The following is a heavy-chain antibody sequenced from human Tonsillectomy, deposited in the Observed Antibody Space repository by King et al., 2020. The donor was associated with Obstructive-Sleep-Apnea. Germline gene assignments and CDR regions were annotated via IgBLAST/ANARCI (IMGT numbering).Heavy chain of an antibody. Sequence: QLQESGPGLVKPSQTLSLTCAVSGGSISSGGYSWSWIRQPPGKGLEWIGYIYYSGSTYYNPSLKSRVTISVDTSKNQFSLKLSSVTAADTAVYYCARVRATVTGIVNWFDPWGQGTLVTVSS. CDR2: IYYSGST. J-gene: IGHJ5*02. CDR3: ARVRATVTGIVNWFDP. CDR1: GGSISSGGYS. D-gene: IGHD4-11*01. V-gene: IGHV4-30-4*07.